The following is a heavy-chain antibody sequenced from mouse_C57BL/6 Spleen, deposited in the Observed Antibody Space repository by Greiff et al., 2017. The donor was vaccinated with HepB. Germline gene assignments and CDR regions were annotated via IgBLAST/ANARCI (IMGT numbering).Heavy chain of an antibody. V-gene: IGHV3-6*01. D-gene: IGHD2-4*01. CDR1: GYSITCGYY. Sequence: ESGPGLVKSSQSLSRTCSVTGYSITCGYYWNWIRQFPGNKLEWMGYISYDGSNNYKPSLKNRISIIRDTSKNQFFLKLNSVTTEDTATYYCARGYDYDGAWFAYWGQGTLVTVSA. CDR3: ARGYDYDGAWFAY. J-gene: IGHJ3*01. CDR2: ISYDGSN.